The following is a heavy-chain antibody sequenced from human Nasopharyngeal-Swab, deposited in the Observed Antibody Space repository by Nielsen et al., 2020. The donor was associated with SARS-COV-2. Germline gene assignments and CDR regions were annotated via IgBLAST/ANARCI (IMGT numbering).Heavy chain of an antibody. D-gene: IGHD3-10*01. CDR1: GFTFSSYA. CDR2: ISYDGSNK. V-gene: IGHV3-30-3*01. J-gene: IGHJ4*02. Sequence: GGSLRLSCAASGFTFSSYAMHWVRQAPGKGLEWVAVISYDGSNKYYADSVKGRFTISRDNSKNTLYLQMNSLRAEDTAVYYCARVAGITMVRGVDYWGRGTLVTVSS. CDR3: ARVAGITMVRGVDY.